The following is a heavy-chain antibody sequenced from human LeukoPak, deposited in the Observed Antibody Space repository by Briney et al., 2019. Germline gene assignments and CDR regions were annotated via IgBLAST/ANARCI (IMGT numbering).Heavy chain of an antibody. CDR3: ARGVGSSAEEVLYY. CDR2: INWNGGST. D-gene: IGHD6-6*01. CDR1: GFTFDDYG. Sequence: PGGSLRLSCAASGFTFDDYGMSWVRQAPGKGLEWVSGINWNGGSTGYADSVKGRFTISRDNAKNSLYLQMNSLRAEDTALYYCARGVGSSAEEVLYYWGQGTLVTVSS. V-gene: IGHV3-20*04. J-gene: IGHJ4*02.